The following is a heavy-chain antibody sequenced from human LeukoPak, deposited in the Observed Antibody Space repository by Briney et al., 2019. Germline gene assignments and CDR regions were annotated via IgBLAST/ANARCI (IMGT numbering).Heavy chain of an antibody. V-gene: IGHV3-64*01. J-gene: IGHJ4*02. CDR2: ISSDGGST. CDR1: GFTFSSYA. Sequence: GGSLRLSCAASGFTFSSYAMHWVRQAPGKGLEYVSAISSDGGSTYYANSVKGRFTISRDNSKNTLYLQMGRLRAEDMAVYYCARDRWGCSSISRYDFDYWGQGTLVTVSS. CDR3: ARDRWGCSSISRYDFDY. D-gene: IGHD2-2*01.